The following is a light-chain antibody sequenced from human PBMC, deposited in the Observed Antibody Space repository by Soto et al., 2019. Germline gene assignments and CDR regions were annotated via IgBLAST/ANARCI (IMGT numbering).Light chain of an antibody. V-gene: IGKV1-5*03. Sequence: DIQLTQSPSTLSLSLGDRVTITCRASQSINSYLAWYQQKPGKAPRLLIYSASSLDGGVPSRFSGSGSGAEFTLTSSRLQPDDFVSYYCQHYDSYPGTFGPGTKLDIK. J-gene: IGKJ3*01. CDR3: QHYDSYPGT. CDR2: SAS. CDR1: QSINSY.